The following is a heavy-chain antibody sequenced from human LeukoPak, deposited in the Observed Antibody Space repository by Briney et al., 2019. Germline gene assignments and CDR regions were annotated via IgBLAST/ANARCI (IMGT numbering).Heavy chain of an antibody. CDR3: ARTTALGYCSSTSCYSGDGY. Sequence: GGSLRLSCAASGFTFSSYSMNWVRQAPGKGLEWVSSISSSSSYIYYADSVKGRFTISRDNAKNSLYLQMNSLRADDTAVYYCARTTALGYCSSTSCYSGDGYWGQGTLVTVSS. D-gene: IGHD2-2*01. CDR2: ISSSSSYI. J-gene: IGHJ4*02. CDR1: GFTFSSYS. V-gene: IGHV3-21*01.